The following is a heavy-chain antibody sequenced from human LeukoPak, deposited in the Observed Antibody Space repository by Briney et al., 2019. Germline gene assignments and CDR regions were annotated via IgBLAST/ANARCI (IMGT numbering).Heavy chain of an antibody. V-gene: IGHV1-2*02. CDR1: GYTFTGYY. J-gene: IGHJ4*02. Sequence: GASVKVSCKASGYTFTGYYMHWVRQAPGQGLEWMGWINPNSGGTNYAQKFQGRVTITTDESTSTAYMELSSLRSEDTAVYYCARDGSSSWALWGQGTLVTVSS. CDR2: INPNSGGT. CDR3: ARDGSSSWAL. D-gene: IGHD6-13*01.